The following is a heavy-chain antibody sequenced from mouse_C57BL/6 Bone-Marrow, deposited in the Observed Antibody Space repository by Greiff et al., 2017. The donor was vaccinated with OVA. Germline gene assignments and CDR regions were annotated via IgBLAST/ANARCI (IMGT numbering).Heavy chain of an antibody. J-gene: IGHJ1*03. D-gene: IGHD1-1*01. CDR1: GYTFTSYW. V-gene: IGHV1-50*01. CDR3: ARVVVATRRYFDV. CDR2: IDPSDSYT. Sequence: VQLQQPGAELVKPGASVKLSCKASGYTFTSYWMQWVKQRPGQGLEWIGEIDPSDSYTNYNQKFKGKATLTVDTSSSTAYMQLSSLTSEDSAVYYCARVVVATRRYFDVWGTGTTVTVSS.